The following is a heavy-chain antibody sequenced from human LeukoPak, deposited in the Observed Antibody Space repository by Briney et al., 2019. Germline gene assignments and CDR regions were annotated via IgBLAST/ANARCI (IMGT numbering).Heavy chain of an antibody. CDR3: ARAPQGYSSAWFDY. CDR2: IDTSGST. J-gene: IGHJ5*01. Sequence: SETLSLTCTDSGGSISSYYWNWIRQPAGKGLEWIGRIDTSGSTNYNPSFKSRVTMSVDTSKNQLSLKLISVTAADTAVYYCARAPQGYSSAWFDYWGQGTLVTVSS. CDR1: GGSISSYY. D-gene: IGHD6-19*01. V-gene: IGHV4-4*07.